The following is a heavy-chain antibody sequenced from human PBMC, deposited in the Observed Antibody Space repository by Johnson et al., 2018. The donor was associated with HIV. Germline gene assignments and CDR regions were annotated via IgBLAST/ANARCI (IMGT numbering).Heavy chain of an antibody. J-gene: IGHJ3*02. CDR3: VRDEEGYCSGGSCYSGAFDI. CDR1: GFTFSDYF. CDR2: ISGSVSTI. D-gene: IGHD2-15*01. V-gene: IGHV3-11*01. Sequence: QVQLVESGGGLVKPGGSLRLSCAASGFTFSDYFMSWIRQAPGKGLQWVSYISGSVSTIYYADSVKGRFTISRDNAKNSLYLQMNSLRAEDTALYYCVRDEEGYCSGGSCYSGAFDIWGQGTMVTVSS.